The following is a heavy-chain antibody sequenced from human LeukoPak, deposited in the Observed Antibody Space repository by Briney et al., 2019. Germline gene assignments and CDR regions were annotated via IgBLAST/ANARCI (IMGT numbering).Heavy chain of an antibody. D-gene: IGHD4-17*01. CDR2: IRSKIYGGAI. V-gene: IGHV3-49*03. Sequence: GSLRLSCTTSGFTFGDYAMSWFRQAPGRGLEWVGFIRSKIYGGAIEYAASVKGRFTISRDDYKSIAYLQMNSLRTEDTGLYYCARDQLGGDPGNYYYYYMDVWGKGTTVTVPS. CDR3: ARDQLGGDPGNYYYYYMDV. CDR1: GFTFGDYA. J-gene: IGHJ6*03.